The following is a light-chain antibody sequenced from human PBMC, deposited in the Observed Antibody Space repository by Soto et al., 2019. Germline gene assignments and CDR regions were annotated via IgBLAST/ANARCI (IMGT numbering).Light chain of an antibody. CDR1: QGISHW. V-gene: IGKV1-12*01. Sequence: DIQMTQSPSSVSASVGDRITITCRASQGISHWLAWYQQKPGRAPKLLTYAASNLQTGVPSRFSGSGSGTDFTLTITSLQAEDFATYHCQQAYNFPFTFGPGTKVDIK. CDR3: QQAYNFPFT. CDR2: AAS. J-gene: IGKJ3*01.